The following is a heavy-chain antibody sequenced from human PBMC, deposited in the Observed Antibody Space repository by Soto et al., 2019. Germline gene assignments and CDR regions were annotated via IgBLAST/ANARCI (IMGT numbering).Heavy chain of an antibody. V-gene: IGHV3-30*18. D-gene: IGHD3-22*01. CDR1: GFTFSTYG. CDR3: AKEDSDSVPYHPVSPGFDY. Sequence: PGGSLRLSCAASGFTFSTYGMHWVRQAPGKGLEWVAVISYDGTNKFYADSVKGRFTISRDNSKNTLFLQMNSLRAEDAAVYYCAKEDSDSVPYHPVSPGFDYCGPGTLVTVSS. CDR2: ISYDGTNK. J-gene: IGHJ4*02.